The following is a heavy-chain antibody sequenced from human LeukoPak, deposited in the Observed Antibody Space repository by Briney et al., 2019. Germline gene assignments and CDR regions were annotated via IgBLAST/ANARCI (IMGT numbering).Heavy chain of an antibody. CDR1: GFTFSSYA. J-gene: IGHJ6*02. Sequence: GGSLRLSCAASGFTFSSYAMHWVRQAPGKGLEWVAVISYDGSNKYYADSVKGQFTISRDNSKNTLYLQMNSLRAEDTAVYYCASGYDILTGALPTDPYGMDVRGQGTTVTVSS. V-gene: IGHV3-30-3*01. D-gene: IGHD3-9*01. CDR3: ASGYDILTGALPTDPYGMDV. CDR2: ISYDGSNK.